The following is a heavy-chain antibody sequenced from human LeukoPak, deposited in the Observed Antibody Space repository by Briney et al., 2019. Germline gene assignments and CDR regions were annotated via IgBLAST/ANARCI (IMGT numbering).Heavy chain of an antibody. V-gene: IGHV4-34*01. CDR1: GGSFSGYY. CDR3: ARGNPPRRFDY. J-gene: IGHJ4*02. Sequence: SSETLSLTCAVYGGSFSGYYWSWIRQPPGKGLEWIGEINHSVSTNYNPSLKSRVTISVDTSKNQFSLKLSSVTAADTAVYYRARGNPPRRFDYWGQGTLVTVSA. CDR2: INHSVST.